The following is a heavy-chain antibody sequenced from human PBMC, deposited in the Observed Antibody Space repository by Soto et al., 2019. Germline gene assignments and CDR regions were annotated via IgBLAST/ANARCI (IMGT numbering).Heavy chain of an antibody. CDR1: SGPFRNFY. J-gene: IGHJ4*02. CDR2: INHSGST. Sequence: SETLSLTCAVFSGPFRNFYWTWIRQPPGKGLEWIGEINHSGSTNYNPSLKSRNTISVDRSKNQFTLQLTSVTVEDTAVYYCAISYGNAWYTYWGQGTQVTVSS. CDR3: AISYGNAWYTY. D-gene: IGHD1-1*01. V-gene: IGHV4-34*01.